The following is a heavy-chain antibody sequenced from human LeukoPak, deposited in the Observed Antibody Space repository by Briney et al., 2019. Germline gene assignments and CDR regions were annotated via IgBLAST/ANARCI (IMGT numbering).Heavy chain of an antibody. J-gene: IGHJ6*03. Sequence: NPSETLSLTCAVYAGTFSDFYCTWIRQPPGKGLEWIGEINNSGNTKYNTSLKSRVTILLDTSKNQFSLKVRSVTAADTAVYYCATTRGVITLDGYHYYIDVWGKGTTVTVSS. D-gene: IGHD3-10*01. CDR2: INNSGNT. V-gene: IGHV4-34*08. CDR3: ATTRGVITLDGYHYYIDV. CDR1: AGTFSDFY.